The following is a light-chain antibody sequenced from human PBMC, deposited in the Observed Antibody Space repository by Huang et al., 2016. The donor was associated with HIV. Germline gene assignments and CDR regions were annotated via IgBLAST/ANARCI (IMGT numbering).Light chain of an antibody. J-gene: IGKJ4*01. CDR3: QQRSNWAPIT. CDR2: DAS. CDR1: QSVSSY. V-gene: IGKV3-11*01. Sequence: EIVLTQSPATLSLSPGERATLSCRASQSVSSYLAWYQQKPGQAPRLLIYDASNRATSIPARFSGSGSGTDFTLTISSREPEDFAVYYCQQRSNWAPITFGGGTKVEIK.